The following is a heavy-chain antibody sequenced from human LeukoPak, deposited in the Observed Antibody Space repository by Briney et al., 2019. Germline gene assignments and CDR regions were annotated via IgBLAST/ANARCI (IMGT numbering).Heavy chain of an antibody. Sequence: SQTLSLTCTVSGCSISSCDYYWSWIRQPPGKGLEWIGYIYYSGSTYYNPSLKSRVTISVDTSKNQFSLKLSSVTAADTAVYYCARALGVDCSGGSCYGVDPWGQGTLVTVSS. V-gene: IGHV4-30-4*01. CDR2: IYYSGST. CDR3: ARALGVDCSGGSCYGVDP. CDR1: GCSISSCDYY. J-gene: IGHJ5*02. D-gene: IGHD2-15*01.